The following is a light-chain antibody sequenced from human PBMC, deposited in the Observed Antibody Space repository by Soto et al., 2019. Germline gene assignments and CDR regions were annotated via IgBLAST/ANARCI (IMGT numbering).Light chain of an antibody. Sequence: DIQMTQSPSSLSASVGDRVTITCRASQSISTFLNWYQQQPGKAPKLLIYAASSLQSGVPSRFSGSGSGADFTLTIGSLQPEDFATYYCQQSYSLPRTFGHGTKVEVK. CDR3: QQSYSLPRT. V-gene: IGKV1-39*01. J-gene: IGKJ1*01. CDR1: QSISTF. CDR2: AAS.